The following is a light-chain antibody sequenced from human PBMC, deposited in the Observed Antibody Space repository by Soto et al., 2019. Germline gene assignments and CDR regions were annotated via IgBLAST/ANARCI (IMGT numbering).Light chain of an antibody. Sequence: QSVLTQPPSVSGSPGQSVTSCCTGASSDVGSYNHVSWYQQPPGTAPKLMIYEVSNRPSGVPDRFSGSKSGNTASLTISGLQAEDEADYYCTSYTSSNTYVFGTGTKVTVL. V-gene: IGLV2-18*02. CDR3: TSYTSSNTYV. J-gene: IGLJ1*01. CDR2: EVS. CDR1: SSDVGSYNH.